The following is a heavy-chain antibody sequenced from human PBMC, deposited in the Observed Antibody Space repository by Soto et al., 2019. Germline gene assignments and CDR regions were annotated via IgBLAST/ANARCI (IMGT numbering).Heavy chain of an antibody. J-gene: IGHJ6*02. D-gene: IGHD6-19*01. CDR3: AKDGDIAVYYYGMDV. CDR1: GFTFSKYA. CDR2: ISGSGGST. V-gene: IGHV3-23*01. Sequence: GGSLRLSCAASGFTFSKYAMTWVRQAPGKGLEWVSVISGSGGSTYYADSVKGRFTISRDNSKNTLYLQMNSLRAEDAAIYYCAKDGDIAVYYYGMDVWGQGTTVTVSS.